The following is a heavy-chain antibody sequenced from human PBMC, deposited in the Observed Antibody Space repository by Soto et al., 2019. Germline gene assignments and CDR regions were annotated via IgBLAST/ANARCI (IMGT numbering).Heavy chain of an antibody. J-gene: IGHJ4*02. Sequence: GGSLRLSCEASGFAIRSNAIHWVRQAPGKGLEWVAVISFEGSYKYYADSVKGRFTVSRDNSKNTVSLQMDSLTGEDSALYYCVRAAGIAAAGSSQGVLWGQGTLVTVSS. D-gene: IGHD6-13*01. CDR2: ISFEGSYK. CDR1: GFAIRSNA. V-gene: IGHV3-30*04. CDR3: VRAAGIAAAGSSQGVL.